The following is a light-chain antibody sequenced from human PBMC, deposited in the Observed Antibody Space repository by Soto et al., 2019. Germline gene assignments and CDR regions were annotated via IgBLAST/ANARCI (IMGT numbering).Light chain of an antibody. CDR2: KAS. V-gene: IGKV1-5*03. CDR3: PKYFDNWT. J-gene: IGKJ1*01. CDR1: QSISSW. Sequence: DIQMTQSPSTLSASVGDRVTITCRASQSISSWLAWYQQKPGTAPNLLIYKASTLQGGVPSRFSGSGSGTEFTLTISSLLFDDSAIYSCPKYFDNWTFGQG.